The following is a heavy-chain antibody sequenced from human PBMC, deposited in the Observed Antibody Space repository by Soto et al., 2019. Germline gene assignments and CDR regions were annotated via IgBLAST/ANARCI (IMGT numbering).Heavy chain of an antibody. D-gene: IGHD4-4*01. CDR3: AKRLQPYYFYYAMDV. Sequence: QVQLVESGGGVVQPGRSLRLSCAASGFTFSSYGMHWVRQTPGKGLEWVAVISNDGSNKHYADSVKGRFTISRDNSKNALFLQMNRLSAEDTAVYYWAKRLQPYYFYYAMDVWGQGTTVTVSS. V-gene: IGHV3-30*18. J-gene: IGHJ6*02. CDR1: GFTFSSYG. CDR2: ISNDGSNK.